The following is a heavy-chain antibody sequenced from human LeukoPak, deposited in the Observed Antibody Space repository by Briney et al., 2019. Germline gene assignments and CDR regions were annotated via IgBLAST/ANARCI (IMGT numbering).Heavy chain of an antibody. CDR1: GGSISSYY. CDR2: IYTSGST. V-gene: IGHV4-4*07. D-gene: IGHD3-10*01. Sequence: VKPSETPSLTCTVSGGSISSYYWSWIRQPAGKGLEWIGRIYTSGSTNYNPSLKSRVTMSVDTSKNQFSLKLSSVTAADTAVYYCARTVGDGSGSYLYYYYYMDVWGKGTTVTVSS. J-gene: IGHJ6*03. CDR3: ARTVGDGSGSYLYYYYYMDV.